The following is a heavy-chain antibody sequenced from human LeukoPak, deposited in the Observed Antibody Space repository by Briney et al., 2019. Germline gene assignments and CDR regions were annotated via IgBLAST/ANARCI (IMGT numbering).Heavy chain of an antibody. CDR1: GFTVSNNY. Sequence: GGSLRLSCAASGFTVSNNYMGWVRQAPGKGLEWVSVIYSYGFTSYADSVKGRFTISGDNSKNTLYLQMNSLRAEDTAVYYCYGIRLGDGFQIWGQRTMVIVSS. J-gene: IGHJ3*02. D-gene: IGHD3-16*01. V-gene: IGHV3-53*01. CDR3: YGIRLGDGFQI. CDR2: IYSYGFT.